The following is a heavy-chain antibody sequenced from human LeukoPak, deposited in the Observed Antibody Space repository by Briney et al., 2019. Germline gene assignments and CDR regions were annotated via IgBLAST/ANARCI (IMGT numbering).Heavy chain of an antibody. V-gene: IGHV4-39*01. CDR2: IYYSGST. CDR1: GVSISSSSFY. CDR3: ARSYCSGGSCYFYYYYYYMDV. J-gene: IGHJ6*03. Sequence: SETLSLTCTVSGVSISSSSFYWVCLPQPPGQGLVWFGSIYYSGSTYYNPSLKSRVTISVDTSKNQFSLKLSSVTAADTAVYYCARSYCSGGSCYFYYYYYYMDVWGKGTTVTVSS. D-gene: IGHD2-15*01.